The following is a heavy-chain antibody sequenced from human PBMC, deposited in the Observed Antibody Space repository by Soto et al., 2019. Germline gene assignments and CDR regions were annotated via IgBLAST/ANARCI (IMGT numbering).Heavy chain of an antibody. J-gene: IGHJ3*02. CDR1: GGTFSSYA. D-gene: IGHD2-2*01. Sequence: GASVKVSCKASGGTFSSYAISWVRQAPGQGLEWMGGIIPIYGTTNYAQKFQGRVTITTDTSTSTAYMELRSLRSDDTAVYYCARDLRYCSSTSCYSDAFDIWGQGTMVTVSS. CDR3: ARDLRYCSSTSCYSDAFDI. V-gene: IGHV1-69*05. CDR2: IIPIYGTT.